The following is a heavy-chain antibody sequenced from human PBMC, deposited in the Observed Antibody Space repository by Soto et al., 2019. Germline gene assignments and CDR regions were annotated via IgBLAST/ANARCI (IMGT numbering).Heavy chain of an antibody. J-gene: IGHJ4*02. D-gene: IGHD4-4*01. Sequence: PGGSLRVSCAVSGFIFSRYSMNCVRQAPGKGLEWVSSIGTSGSYIYDTDSVQGRFTISRDNTKDSLYLQMNSLRAEDTAIYNCARASAFTGRDYWAQGTPVTVSS. CDR2: IGTSGSYI. V-gene: IGHV3-21*01. CDR1: GFIFSRYS. CDR3: ARASAFTGRDY.